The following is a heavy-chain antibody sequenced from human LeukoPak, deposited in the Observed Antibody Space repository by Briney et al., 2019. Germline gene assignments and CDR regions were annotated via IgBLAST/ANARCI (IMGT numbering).Heavy chain of an antibody. J-gene: IGHJ4*02. CDR3: ARVLRGSYCVDY. CDR2: IYPGDSDT. CDR1: GYSFSTYW. D-gene: IGHD1-26*01. Sequence: GESPRISCKGSGYSFSTYWIGRVRQMPGKGLEWMGIIYPGDSDTRYSPSFQGQVTISADKSISTAYLQWSSLKASDTAMYYCARVLRGSYCVDYWGQGTLVTVSS. V-gene: IGHV5-51*01.